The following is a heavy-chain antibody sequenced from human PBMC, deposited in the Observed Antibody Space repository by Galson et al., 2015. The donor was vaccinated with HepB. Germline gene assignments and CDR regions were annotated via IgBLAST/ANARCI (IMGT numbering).Heavy chain of an antibody. CDR3: ARQRHSYGYVDY. J-gene: IGHJ4*02. D-gene: IGHD5-18*01. CDR1: GYSFTNYW. Sequence: QSGAEVTKPGESLKISCKGSGYSFTNYWISWVRQMPGKALEWMGRIDPSDSYTNYSPSFQGHVTISADKSISTAYLQWSSLKASDTAMYYCARQRHSYGYVDYWGQGTLVTVSS. CDR2: IDPSDSYT. V-gene: IGHV5-10-1*01.